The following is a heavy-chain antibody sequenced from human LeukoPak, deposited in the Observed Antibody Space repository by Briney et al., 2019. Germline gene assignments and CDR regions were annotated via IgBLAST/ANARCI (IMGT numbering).Heavy chain of an antibody. Sequence: GGSLRLSCAASGFTFSSYSMNWVRQAPGKGLEWVSSISSSSSYIYYADSVKGRFTISRDNAKNSLYLQMNSLRAEDTALYYCAKGLVLLWFGELFNWGQGTLVTVSS. J-gene: IGHJ4*02. D-gene: IGHD3-10*01. CDR1: GFTFSSYS. V-gene: IGHV3-21*04. CDR3: AKGLVLLWFGELFN. CDR2: ISSSSSYI.